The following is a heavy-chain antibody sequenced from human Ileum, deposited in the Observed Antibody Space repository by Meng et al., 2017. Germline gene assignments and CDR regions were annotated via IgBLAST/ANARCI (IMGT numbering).Heavy chain of an antibody. CDR3: VRHGGKYFDY. V-gene: IGHV4-4*02. CDR2: IYLPGSP. D-gene: IGHD2-15*01. CDR1: GYSTRCSFY. Sequence: LQGPAPGLWEPSGTLSLTCTVSGYSTRCSFYWSWVRQSQGKGLVGIGQIYLPGSPNYNPSLESRVTISEDKSMNQFSLRLTSVTAADTAIFYCVRHGGKYFDYWGQGILVTVSS. J-gene: IGHJ4*02.